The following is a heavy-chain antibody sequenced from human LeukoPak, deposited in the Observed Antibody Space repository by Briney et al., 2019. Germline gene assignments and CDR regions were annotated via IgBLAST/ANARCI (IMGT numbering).Heavy chain of an antibody. Sequence: RRSLRLSCAASELTFSSYGMHWVRQATGKGLEWVAVISYDGSNKYYADSVKGRFTISRDNSKNTLYLQMNSLRAEDTAVYYCAKGGIAAAAPDYWGQGTLVTVSS. D-gene: IGHD6-13*01. J-gene: IGHJ4*02. V-gene: IGHV3-30*18. CDR2: ISYDGSNK. CDR3: AKGGIAAAAPDY. CDR1: ELTFSSYG.